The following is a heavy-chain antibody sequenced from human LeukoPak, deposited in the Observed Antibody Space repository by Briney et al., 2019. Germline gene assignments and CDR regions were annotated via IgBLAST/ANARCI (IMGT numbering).Heavy chain of an antibody. V-gene: IGHV1-2*02. D-gene: IGHD1-26*01. CDR3: VLVSSWELPSGDY. CDR1: GYTFTGYY. CDR2: INPNSGGT. J-gene: IGHJ4*02. Sequence: ASVKVSCKASGYTFTGYYMHWVRQAPGQGLEWMGWINPNSGGTNYAQKFQGRATMTRDTSISTAYMELSRLRSDDTAVYYCVLVSSWELPSGDYWGQGTLVTVSS.